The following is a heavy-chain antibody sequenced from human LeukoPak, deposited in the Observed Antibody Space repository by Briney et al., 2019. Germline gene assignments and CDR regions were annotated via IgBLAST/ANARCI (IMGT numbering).Heavy chain of an antibody. J-gene: IGHJ4*02. CDR2: FDPEDGET. CDR3: ARVGFSDYYDSSGYGKFDY. CDR1: GYTLTELS. V-gene: IGHV1-24*01. D-gene: IGHD3-22*01. Sequence: ASVKVSCKVSGYTLTELSMHWVRQAPGKGLEWMGGFDPEDGETIYAQKFQGRVTMTEDTSTDTAYMELSSLRSEDTAVYYCARVGFSDYYDSSGYGKFDYWGQGTLVTVSS.